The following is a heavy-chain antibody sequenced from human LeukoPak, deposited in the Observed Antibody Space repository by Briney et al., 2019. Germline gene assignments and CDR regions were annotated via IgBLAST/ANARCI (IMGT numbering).Heavy chain of an antibody. CDR2: IFYSGST. J-gene: IGHJ6*02. CDR3: ARKHGDYRYYYYGMDV. D-gene: IGHD4-17*01. Sequence: SSETLSLTCTVSGGSISNYYWSWIRQPPGKGLEWIGYIFYSGSTNYNPSLKSRVTISVDRSKNQFSLKLSSVTAADTAVYYCARKHGDYRYYYYGMDVWGQGTTVTVSS. V-gene: IGHV4-59*01. CDR1: GGSISNYY.